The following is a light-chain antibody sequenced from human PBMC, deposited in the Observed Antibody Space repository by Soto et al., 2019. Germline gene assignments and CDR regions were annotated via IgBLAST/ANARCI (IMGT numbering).Light chain of an antibody. CDR1: SSDDGGYNY. CDR2: EVS. V-gene: IGLV2-14*01. Sequence: QSALTQPASVSGSPGQSITISCTGTSSDDGGYNYVSWYQQHPAKAPKLLIYEVSNRPSGVSNRFSGSKSGNTASLTISGLLAEYEADYYCSSYSSSSTLVVFGGGTKLTVL. J-gene: IGLJ2*01. CDR3: SSYSSSSTLVV.